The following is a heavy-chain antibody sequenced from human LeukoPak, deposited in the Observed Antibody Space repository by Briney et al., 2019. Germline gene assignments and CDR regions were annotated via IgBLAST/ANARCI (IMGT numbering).Heavy chain of an antibody. D-gene: IGHD6-19*01. V-gene: IGHV3-23*01. CDR3: ARDKRFGSGWSRRGEVDAFDI. J-gene: IGHJ3*02. CDR2: TSESGGST. Sequence: PGGSLRLSCEASGFTFSSYAMGWVRQAPGKGLEWVAVTSESGGSTHYADSVKGRFTIYRDNSKNTRYLQMNSLRAEDTAVYYCARDKRFGSGWSRRGEVDAFDIWGQGTMVTVSS. CDR1: GFTFSSYA.